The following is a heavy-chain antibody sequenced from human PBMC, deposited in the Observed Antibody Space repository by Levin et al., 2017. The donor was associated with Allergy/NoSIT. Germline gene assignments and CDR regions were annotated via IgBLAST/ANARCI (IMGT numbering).Heavy chain of an antibody. J-gene: IGHJ4*02. CDR1: GFTFRLYW. Sequence: GGSLRLSCEASGFTFRLYWMSWVRQSPEKGLEWLTDIRQDGVDIKYLDSVKGRFTVSRDNANNLLYLQMDSLRVDDTAVYYCSTSSRSSGWSNWGQGTLVTVSS. V-gene: IGHV3-7*01. CDR2: IRQDGVDI. D-gene: IGHD6-19*01. CDR3: STSSRSSGWSN.